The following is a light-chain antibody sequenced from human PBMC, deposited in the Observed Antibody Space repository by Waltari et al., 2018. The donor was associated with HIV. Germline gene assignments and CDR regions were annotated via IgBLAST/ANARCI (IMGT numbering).Light chain of an antibody. CDR1: SSDVGGYNY. CDR3: SSYAGSNDFGV. J-gene: IGLJ2*01. V-gene: IGLV2-8*01. CDR2: EVS. Sequence: QPPSASGSPGQSVTISCTGTSSDVGGYNYVSWYQQHPGKAPKLMIYEVSKRPSGVPDRFSGSKSGNTASLTVSGLQAEDEADYYCSSYAGSNDFGVFGGGTKLTVL.